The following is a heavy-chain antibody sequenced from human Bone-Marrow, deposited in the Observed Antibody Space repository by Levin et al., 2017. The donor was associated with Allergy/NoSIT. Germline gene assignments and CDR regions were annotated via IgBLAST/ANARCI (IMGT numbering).Heavy chain of an antibody. J-gene: IGHJ4*02. D-gene: IGHD3-22*01. CDR2: IIPILGIA. CDR1: GGTFSSYT. CDR3: ASGRYYYDSRGYYYFDY. Sequence: SVKVSCKASGGTFSSYTISWVRQAPGQGLEWMGRIIPILGIANYAQKFQGRVTITADKSTSTAYMELSSLRSEDTAVYYCASGRYYYDSRGYYYFDYWGQGTLVTVSS. V-gene: IGHV1-69*02.